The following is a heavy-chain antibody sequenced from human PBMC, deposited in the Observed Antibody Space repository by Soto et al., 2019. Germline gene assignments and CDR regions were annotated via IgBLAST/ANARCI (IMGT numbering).Heavy chain of an antibody. J-gene: IGHJ6*02. CDR1: GFSVSTSGVG. CDR2: IYWDNDK. V-gene: IGHV2-5*02. D-gene: IGHD2-15*01. CDR3: AHKGGRGAGMDV. Sequence: SGPTLVNATQTLTLTCTFSGFSVSTSGVGVAWIRQSPGKALEWLALIYWDNDKRYSPFLQSRVTITKDTSKNQVVLTMTNMDPVDTATYYCAHKGGRGAGMDVWGQGTTVTSP.